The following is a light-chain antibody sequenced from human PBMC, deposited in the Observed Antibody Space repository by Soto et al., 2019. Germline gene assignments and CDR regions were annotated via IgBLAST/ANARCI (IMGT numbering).Light chain of an antibody. CDR3: QQYHISHS. V-gene: IGKV1-27*01. CDR1: QGISDY. CDR2: AAS. Sequence: DIQMTQSPSSLSASVGDRVTITCRASQGISDYLAWYQQKPGKVPKLLIYAASTLQSGVPSRFSGSGSGTDFTLTISRLEPEDFAVYYCQQYHISHSFGQGTKLEI. J-gene: IGKJ2*01.